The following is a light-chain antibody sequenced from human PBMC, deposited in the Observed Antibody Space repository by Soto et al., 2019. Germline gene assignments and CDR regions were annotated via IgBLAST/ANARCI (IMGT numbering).Light chain of an antibody. Sequence: QSVLTQSPSASASLGASVKLTCTLSSGHSTYAIAWHQQQPEKGPRYLMKLNSDGSHSKGDGIPDRFSGSSSGAERYLTISSRQAEDEADYYCQTWGTGPWVFGGGTKVTVL. V-gene: IGLV4-69*01. CDR3: QTWGTGPWV. J-gene: IGLJ3*02. CDR2: LNSDGSH. CDR1: SGHSTYA.